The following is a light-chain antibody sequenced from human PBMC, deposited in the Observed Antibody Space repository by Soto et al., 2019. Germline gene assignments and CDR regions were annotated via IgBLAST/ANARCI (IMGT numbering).Light chain of an antibody. CDR1: SSDVGGYKY. CDR2: EVS. V-gene: IGLV2-14*01. Sequence: QSALTQPASVSGCPGQSITISCTGTSSDVGGYKYVSWYQQHPGKTPKLMIYEVSNRPSGVSKRFSGSKSGNTASLTISGLQAEDAADYYCSLYTGRNTSSRFGNGTKVTV. J-gene: IGLJ1*01. CDR3: SLYTGRNTSSR.